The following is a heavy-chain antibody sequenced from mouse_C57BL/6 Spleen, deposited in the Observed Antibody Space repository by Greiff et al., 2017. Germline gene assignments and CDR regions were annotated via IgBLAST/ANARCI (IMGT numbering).Heavy chain of an antibody. J-gene: IGHJ4*01. Sequence: EVKLVESGGDLVKPGGSLKLSCAAPGFTFSSYGMSWVRQTPDKRLEWVATISSGGSYTYYPDSVKGRFTISRDNAKNTLYLQMSSLKSEDTAMYYCARQRAAQATSYDAMDYWGQGTSVTVSS. CDR2: ISSGGSYT. CDR3: ARQRAAQATSYDAMDY. D-gene: IGHD3-2*02. V-gene: IGHV5-6*01. CDR1: GFTFSSYG.